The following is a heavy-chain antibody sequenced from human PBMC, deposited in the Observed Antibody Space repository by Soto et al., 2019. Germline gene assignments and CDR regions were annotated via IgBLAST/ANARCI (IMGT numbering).Heavy chain of an antibody. J-gene: IGHJ4*02. D-gene: IGHD6-19*01. CDR2: VSHIGST. V-gene: IGHV4-39*01. CDR1: GGSISNSSYL. CDR3: SRIAVSGPRTGFDY. Sequence: PSETLSLTCSVSGGSISNSSYLWGWVRQPPGKGLQWIGSVSHIGSTNYNPSLKSRLTISVGMSKTQSSLRLDSVTASDTAVYYCSRIAVSGPRTGFDYWGQGILVTVSS.